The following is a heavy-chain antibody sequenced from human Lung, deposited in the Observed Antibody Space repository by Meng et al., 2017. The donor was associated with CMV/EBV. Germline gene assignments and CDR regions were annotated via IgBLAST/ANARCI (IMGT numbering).Heavy chain of an antibody. D-gene: IGHD3-22*01. Sequence: SXAASGFTFSSYSMNWVRQAPGKGLEWVSYISSSSSTIYYADSVKGRFTISRDNAKNSLYLQMNSLRAEDTAVYYCASYDSGVDYYYYGMDVWGHGXTVTVSS. CDR3: ASYDSGVDYYYYGMDV. CDR2: ISSSSSTI. V-gene: IGHV3-48*04. J-gene: IGHJ6*02. CDR1: GFTFSSYS.